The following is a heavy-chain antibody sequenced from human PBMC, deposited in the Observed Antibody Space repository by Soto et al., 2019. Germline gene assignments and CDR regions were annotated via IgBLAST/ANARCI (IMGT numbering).Heavy chain of an antibody. CDR2: IDPYKGNT. V-gene: IGHV1-18*01. D-gene: IGHD2-21*02. CDR1: GYPFTANG. Sequence: QVQLVQSGGEVKKPGASVKVSCKASGYPFTANGISWVRQAPGQGLEWIGWIDPYKGNTNSAQKFQGRVTMTTDTSTDTAYMGLRSLRSDDTAVYYGARGGTYCGDDCDTPFEPLDSWGQGTLVTVSS. CDR3: ARGGTYCGDDCDTPFEPLDS. J-gene: IGHJ4*02.